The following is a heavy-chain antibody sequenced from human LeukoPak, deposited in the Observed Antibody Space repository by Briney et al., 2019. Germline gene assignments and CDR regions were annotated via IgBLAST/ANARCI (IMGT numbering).Heavy chain of an antibody. V-gene: IGHV3-23*01. CDR3: AKRPDFDSYY. CDR1: GFTFSSYA. CDR2: ISGSGGST. Sequence: TGGSLRLSCAASGFTFSSYAMSWVRQAPGKRLEWVSAISGSGGSTYYADSVKGRFTISRDNSKNTLYLQMNSLRAEDTAVYYCAKRPDFDSYYWGQGTLVTVSS. J-gene: IGHJ4*02. D-gene: IGHD3-9*01.